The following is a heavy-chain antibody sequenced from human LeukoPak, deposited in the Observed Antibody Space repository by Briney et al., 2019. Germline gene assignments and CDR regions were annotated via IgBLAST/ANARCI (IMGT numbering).Heavy chain of an antibody. CDR1: GGSFSGYY. V-gene: IGHV4-34*01. CDR2: INHSGST. CDR3: ARIPIRYCSSTSCYFPNKYNWFDP. D-gene: IGHD2-2*01. J-gene: IGHJ5*02. Sequence: SETLSLTCAVYGGSFSGYYWSWIRQPPGKGLEWIGEINHSGSTNYNPPLKSRVTISVDTSKNQFSLKLSSVTAADTAVYYCARIPIRYCSSTSCYFPNKYNWFDPWGQGTLVTVSS.